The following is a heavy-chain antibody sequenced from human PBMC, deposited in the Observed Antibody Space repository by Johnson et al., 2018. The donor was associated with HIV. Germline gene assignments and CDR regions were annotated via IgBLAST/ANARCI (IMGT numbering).Heavy chain of an antibody. J-gene: IGHJ3*02. CDR3: ARDYRERIVGATLHDAFDI. CDR1: GFTFSNYD. V-gene: IGHV3-30*03. CDR2: ISYDGTNK. D-gene: IGHD1-26*01. Sequence: QVQLVESGGGVVQPGRSLRLSCAASGFTFSNYDIHWVRQAPGKGLEWVAFISYDGTNKYYVDSVKGRFTISRYNAKNSLYLQLNSLRAEDTAVYYCARDYRERIVGATLHDAFDIWGQGTMVTVSS.